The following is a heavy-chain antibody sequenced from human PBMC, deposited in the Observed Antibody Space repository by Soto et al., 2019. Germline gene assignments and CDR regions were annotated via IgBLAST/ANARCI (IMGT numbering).Heavy chain of an antibody. V-gene: IGHV4-39*01. J-gene: IGHJ6*02. CDR3: ARQPVKLGSVYYGMDV. Sequence: SETLSLTCTVSGCSISSSSYYWGWIRKPPGKGLEWIGSIYYSGSTYYNPSLKSRVTISVDTSKNQFSLKLSSVTAADTAVYYCARQPVKLGSVYYGMDVWGQGTTVTVSS. CDR1: GCSISSSSYY. CDR2: IYYSGST. D-gene: IGHD7-27*01.